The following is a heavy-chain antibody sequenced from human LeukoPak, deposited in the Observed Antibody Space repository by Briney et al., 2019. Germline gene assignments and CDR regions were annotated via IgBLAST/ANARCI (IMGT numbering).Heavy chain of an antibody. Sequence: GGPLRLSCAASGFTFSSYWMHWVRHAPGKGLVWVSRINSDGSSTSYADSVKGRFTISRDNAKNTLYLQMNSLRAEDTAVYYCASLDLYGSGSPSFDIWGQGTMVTVSS. J-gene: IGHJ3*02. D-gene: IGHD3-10*01. V-gene: IGHV3-74*01. CDR1: GFTFSSYW. CDR3: ASLDLYGSGSPSFDI. CDR2: INSDGSST.